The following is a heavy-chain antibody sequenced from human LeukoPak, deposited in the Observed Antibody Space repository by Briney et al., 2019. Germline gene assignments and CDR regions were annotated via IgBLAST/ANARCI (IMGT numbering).Heavy chain of an antibody. Sequence: GGSLRLSCAASGFTFSSYSMNWVRQAPGKGLEWVSSISSSSSYIYYADSVKGRFTISRDNVKNSLYLQMNSLRAEDTAVYYCARDLGVSSSWYVAFDIWGQGTMVTVSS. CDR1: GFTFSSYS. CDR3: ARDLGVSSSWYVAFDI. CDR2: ISSSSSYI. V-gene: IGHV3-21*01. D-gene: IGHD6-13*01. J-gene: IGHJ3*02.